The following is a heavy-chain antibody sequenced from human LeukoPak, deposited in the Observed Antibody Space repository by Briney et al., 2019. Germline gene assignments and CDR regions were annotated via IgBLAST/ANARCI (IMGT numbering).Heavy chain of an antibody. CDR2: IWYDGSNK. J-gene: IGHJ3*02. V-gene: IGHV3-33*01. CDR1: GFTFSSYG. Sequence: PGGSLRLSCAASGFTFSSYGMHWVRQAPGKGLEWVAVIWYDGSNKYYADSVKGRFTISRDNSKNPLYLQMNSLRAEDTAVYYCATAYYYDSSGSFGAFDIWGQGTMVTVSS. D-gene: IGHD3-22*01. CDR3: ATAYYYDSSGSFGAFDI.